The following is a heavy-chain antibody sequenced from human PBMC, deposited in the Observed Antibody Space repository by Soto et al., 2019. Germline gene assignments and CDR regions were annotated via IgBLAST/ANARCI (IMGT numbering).Heavy chain of an antibody. Sequence: TLSLTCAVSGGSISSGGYSWSWIRQPPGKGLEWIGYIYHSGSTYYNPSLKSRVTISVDRSKNQFSLKLDSVTAADTAVYYCARLGGYYQAFDSWGQGTLVTVSS. V-gene: IGHV4-30-2*01. D-gene: IGHD3-22*01. J-gene: IGHJ4*02. CDR3: ARLGGYYQAFDS. CDR2: IYHSGST. CDR1: GGSISSGGYS.